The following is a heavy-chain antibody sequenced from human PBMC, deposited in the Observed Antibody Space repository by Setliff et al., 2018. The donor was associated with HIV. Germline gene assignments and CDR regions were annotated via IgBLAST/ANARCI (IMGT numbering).Heavy chain of an antibody. D-gene: IGHD6-19*01. V-gene: IGHV3-23*01. Sequence: GASVKVSCAASGFTFSDSAMSWVRQAPGKGLEWVSALSPNGVSTFHADSVKGRFTISRDNSENTLYLQMNSLRADDTAIYYCAKDLGSGWYGAPSDYWGQGTLVTGSS. CDR3: AKDLGSGWYGAPSDY. J-gene: IGHJ4*02. CDR2: LSPNGVST. CDR1: GFTFSDSA.